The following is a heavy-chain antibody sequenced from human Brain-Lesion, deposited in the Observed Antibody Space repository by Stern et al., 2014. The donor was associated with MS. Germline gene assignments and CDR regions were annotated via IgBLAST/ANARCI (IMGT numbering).Heavy chain of an antibody. D-gene: IGHD3-16*01. V-gene: IGHV3-74*02. CDR1: GFNFSSYW. Sequence: EDQLVESGGGLVQRGGSLRLSCAASGFNFSSYWMHWVRQFPEKGLFWVSQINRDGSDTSYADSVKGRFSISRDNIRNMLYLRMTSLRAEDTAVYYCARGVGDYWGQGARVTVSS. J-gene: IGHJ4*02. CDR2: INRDGSDT. CDR3: ARGVGDY.